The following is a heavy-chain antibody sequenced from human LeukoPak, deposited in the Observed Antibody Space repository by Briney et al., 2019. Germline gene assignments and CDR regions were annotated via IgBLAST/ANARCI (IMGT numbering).Heavy chain of an antibody. CDR3: ALGGFGQFDY. CDR1: GGSISSSSYY. V-gene: IGHV4-61*01. CDR2: IYYSGST. Sequence: SETLSLTCTVSGGSISSSSYYWSWIRQPPGKGLEWIGYIYYSGSTNYNPSLKSRVTISVDTSKNQFSLKLSSVTAADTAVYYCALGGFGQFDYWGQGTLVTVSS. J-gene: IGHJ4*02. D-gene: IGHD3-10*01.